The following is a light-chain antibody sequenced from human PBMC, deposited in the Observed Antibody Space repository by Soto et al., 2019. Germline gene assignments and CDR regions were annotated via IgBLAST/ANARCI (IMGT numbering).Light chain of an antibody. CDR2: DVS. V-gene: IGLV2-14*01. J-gene: IGLJ2*01. CDR3: SSYTSSSTLMV. CDR1: SSDVGGYNY. Sequence: QSVLTQPASVSGSPGQSITISCTGTSSDVGGYNYVSWYQQHPGKAPKLMIYDVSNRPSGGSNRFSGSKSGNTASLTISGLPAEDEADYYCSSYTSSSTLMVFGGGTKLTVL.